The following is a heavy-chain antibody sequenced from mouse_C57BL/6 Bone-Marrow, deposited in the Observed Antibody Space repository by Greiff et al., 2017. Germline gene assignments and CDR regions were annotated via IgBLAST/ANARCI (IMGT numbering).Heavy chain of an antibody. J-gene: IGHJ1*03. Sequence: EVQVVESGGGLVQPGGSLSLSCAASGFTFSSYGMSWVRQTPDKRLEWVATISSGGSYTYYPDSVKGRFTISRDNAKNTLYLQMSSLKSEDTAMYYCARVDYGSSYWYFDVWGTGTTVTVSS. CDR1: GFTFSSYG. V-gene: IGHV5-6*01. CDR3: ARVDYGSSYWYFDV. CDR2: ISSGGSYT. D-gene: IGHD1-1*01.